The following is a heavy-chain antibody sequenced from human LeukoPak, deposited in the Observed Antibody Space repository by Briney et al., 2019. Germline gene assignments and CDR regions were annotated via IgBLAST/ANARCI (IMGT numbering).Heavy chain of an antibody. V-gene: IGHV4-34*01. CDR2: INHSGST. J-gene: IGHJ6*03. D-gene: IGHD6-19*01. CDR3: ASARSGWSLNYYYYMDV. Sequence: SETLSLTCAVYGGCFSGYYWSWIRQPPGKGLEWIAEINHSGSTNYNPSLKSRVTISVDTSKNQFSLKLSSVTAADTAVYYCASARSGWSLNYYYYMDVWGKGTTVTVSS. CDR1: GGCFSGYY.